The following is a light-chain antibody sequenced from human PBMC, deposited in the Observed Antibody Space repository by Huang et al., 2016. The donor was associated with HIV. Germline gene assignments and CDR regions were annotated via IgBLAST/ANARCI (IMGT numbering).Light chain of an antibody. CDR3: QQSYGALSS. Sequence: IQMTQSPTSLSASVGDKVFISCRTSQSVGNYLNWYQQKPGKAPKLLISSASTLHSGGPSRFSGGGSGTVFTLTSRGLQLDDFATYFCQQSYGALSSFGPGTRL. V-gene: IGKV1-39*01. CDR1: QSVGNY. CDR2: SAS. J-gene: IGKJ5*01.